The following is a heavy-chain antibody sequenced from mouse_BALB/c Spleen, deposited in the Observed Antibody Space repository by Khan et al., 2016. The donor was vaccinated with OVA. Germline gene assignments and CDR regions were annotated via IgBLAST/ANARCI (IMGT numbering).Heavy chain of an antibody. D-gene: IGHD4-1*01. V-gene: IGHV5-6*01. CDR3: ASHLTGSFAY. Sequence: EVELVESGGDLVKPGGSLKLSCAASGFTFSAYSMSWVRQTPDKRLEWVATISSGADYTNYPDGVKGRFTISRDNATNTLYLQMSSLKSEDTAMYYCASHLTGSFAYWGQGTLVTVSA. CDR1: GFTFSAYS. CDR2: ISSGADYT. J-gene: IGHJ3*01.